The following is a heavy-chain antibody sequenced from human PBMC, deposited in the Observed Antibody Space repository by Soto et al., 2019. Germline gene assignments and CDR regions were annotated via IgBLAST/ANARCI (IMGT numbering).Heavy chain of an antibody. CDR3: ARGVRERYSYSYGMDV. CDR2: IYYSGST. V-gene: IGHV4-31*03. D-gene: IGHD3-10*01. J-gene: IGHJ6*02. CDR1: GGSISSGGYY. Sequence: QVQLQESGPGLVKPSQTLSLTCTVSGGSISSGGYYWSWIRQHPGKGLEWIGYIYYSGSTYYNPSLKSRFTISVDTSKNQFPLKRSSVTAADTAVYYCARGVRERYSYSYGMDVWGQGTTVTVSS.